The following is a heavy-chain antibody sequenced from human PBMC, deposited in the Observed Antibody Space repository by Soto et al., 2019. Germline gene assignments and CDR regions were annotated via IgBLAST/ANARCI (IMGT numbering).Heavy chain of an antibody. J-gene: IGHJ6*02. CDR2: IKSKTDGGTT. CDR3: TTEYCSSTSCYLNYGMDV. V-gene: IGHV3-15*07. D-gene: IGHD2-2*01. Sequence: SLRLSCAASGFTFSNAWMNWVRQAPGKGLEWVGRIKSKTDGGTTDYAAPVKGRFTISRDDSKNTLYLQMNSLKTEDTAVYYCTTEYCSSTSCYLNYGMDVWGQGTTVTVS. CDR1: GFTFSNAW.